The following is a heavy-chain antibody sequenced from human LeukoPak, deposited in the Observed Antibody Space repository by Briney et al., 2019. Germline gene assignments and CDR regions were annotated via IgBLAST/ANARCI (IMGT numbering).Heavy chain of an antibody. D-gene: IGHD6-13*01. J-gene: IGHJ4*02. CDR2: ISYDGSNK. Sequence: GGSLRLSCAASGFTFSSYAMHRVRQAPGKGLEWVAVISYDGSNKYYADSVKGRFTISRDNSKNTLYLQMNSLRAEDTAVYYCASPPGIAAAGPAFDYWGQGTLVTVSS. CDR3: ASPPGIAAAGPAFDY. CDR1: GFTFSSYA. V-gene: IGHV3-30-3*01.